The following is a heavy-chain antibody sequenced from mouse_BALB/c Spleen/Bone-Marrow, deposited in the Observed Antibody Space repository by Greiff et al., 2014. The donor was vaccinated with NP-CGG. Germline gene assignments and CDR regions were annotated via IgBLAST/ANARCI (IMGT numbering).Heavy chain of an antibody. CDR3: ATTMISTLDY. CDR2: INQDSSTI. Sequence: EVQLVESGGGLVQPGGSLKLSCAASGFAFSRYWMSWVRQAPGKGLEWIREINQDSSTINYTPSLKDKFIITRDNAKNTLYLQMSKVRSEDTALYYCATTMISTLDYWGQGTTLTVSS. CDR1: GFAFSRYW. V-gene: IGHV4-1*02. D-gene: IGHD2-4*01. J-gene: IGHJ2*01.